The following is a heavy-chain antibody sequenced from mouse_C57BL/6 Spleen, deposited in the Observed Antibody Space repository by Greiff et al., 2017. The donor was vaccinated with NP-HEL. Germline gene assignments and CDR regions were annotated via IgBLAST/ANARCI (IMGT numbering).Heavy chain of an antibody. J-gene: IGHJ2*01. V-gene: IGHV1-26*01. CDR2: INPNNGGT. D-gene: IGHD4-1*01. CDR1: GYTFTDYY. Sequence: EVQLQQSGPELVKPGASVKISCKASGYTFTDYYMNWVKQSHGKSLEWIGDINPNNGGTSYNQKFKGKATLTVDKSSSTAYMGLRSLTSEDSAVYYCARSLTGTEDYWGQGTTLTVAS. CDR3: ARSLTGTEDY.